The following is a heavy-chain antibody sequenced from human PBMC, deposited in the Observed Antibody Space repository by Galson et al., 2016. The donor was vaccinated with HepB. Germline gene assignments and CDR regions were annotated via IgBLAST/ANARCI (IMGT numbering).Heavy chain of an antibody. V-gene: IGHV3-23*01. CDR2: ISGSGSNT. Sequence: SLRLSCAASEFTFSSYTMSWVRQAPGKGLEWVSGISGSGSNTYYADSVKGRFAVSRDNSKNTLYLQMNSLRPEDTAVYYCARCVDTSMAPFDYWGQGTLLTVSS. CDR1: EFTFSSYT. D-gene: IGHD5-18*01. J-gene: IGHJ4*02. CDR3: ARCVDTSMAPFDY.